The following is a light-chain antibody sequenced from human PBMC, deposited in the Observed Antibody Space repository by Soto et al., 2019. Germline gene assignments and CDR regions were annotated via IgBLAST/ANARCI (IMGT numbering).Light chain of an antibody. CDR3: QQYYSTSAT. J-gene: IGKJ1*01. V-gene: IGKV4-1*01. Sequence: DIVMTQSPDSLAVSLGERVTINCKSSQSVLYSSNNKNYLVWYQQKPGQPPKLLIYWASTRESGVPDRFSGSGSETDFTLTISSLQAEDVAVYYCQQYYSTSATFGQGTKVEIK. CDR2: WAS. CDR1: QSVLYSSNNKNY.